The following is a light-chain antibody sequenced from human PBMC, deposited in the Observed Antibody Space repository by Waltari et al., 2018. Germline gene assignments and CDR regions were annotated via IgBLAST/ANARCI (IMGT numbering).Light chain of an antibody. CDR2: EDN. V-gene: IGLV6-57*03. CDR1: SGRIASNY. CDR3: QSYGSGVI. Sequence: NFMLTQPHSVSESPGKTVTISCTRRSGRIASNYVQWYQQRPGSAPTTVIYEDNQRPSGVPDRFSGSIDSSSNSASLTISGLRTEDEADYYCQSYGSGVIFGGGTKLTVL. J-gene: IGLJ2*01.